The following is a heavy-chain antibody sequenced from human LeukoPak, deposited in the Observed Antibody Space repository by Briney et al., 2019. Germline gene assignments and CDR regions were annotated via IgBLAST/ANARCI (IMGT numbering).Heavy chain of an antibody. CDR1: GGSISSYY. CDR2: IYYSGST. Sequence: PSETLSLTCTVSGGSISSYYWSWIRQPPGKGLEWIGYIYYSGSTNYHPSLKRRVTISVDTSKNQFSLKLSSVTAADTAVYYCARGRTTVGYWGQGTLVTVSS. D-gene: IGHD4-23*01. CDR3: ARGRTTVGY. J-gene: IGHJ4*02. V-gene: IGHV4-59*01.